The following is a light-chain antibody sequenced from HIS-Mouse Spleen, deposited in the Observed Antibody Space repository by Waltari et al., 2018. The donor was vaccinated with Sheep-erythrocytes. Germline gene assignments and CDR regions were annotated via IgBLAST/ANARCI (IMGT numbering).Light chain of an antibody. Sequence: QSALTQPRSVSGSPGQSVTISCTGTSSDVGGYNHVPWYQQHPGKAPKLMIYEVSKRPSGIPERFSGSNSGNTATLTISGTQAMDEADYYCQAWDSSTYVFGTGTKVTVL. V-gene: IGLV2-11*01. J-gene: IGLJ1*01. CDR2: EVS. CDR1: SSDVGGYNH. CDR3: QAWDSSTYV.